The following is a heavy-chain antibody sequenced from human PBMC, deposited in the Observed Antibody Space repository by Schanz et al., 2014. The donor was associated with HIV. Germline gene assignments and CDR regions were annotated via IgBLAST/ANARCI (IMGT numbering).Heavy chain of an antibody. V-gene: IGHV1-46*01. Sequence: VQLVQSGAEVRKPGASVKVSCKEVGNTFPNYNIHWVRQGPGQGLEWMGIINPSGIVTNLAQKFQGRLTMTRDRSTSTIYMELRSLTSEDTAVYYCARPRAISGVASGLDSWGQGTLVIVSP. CDR2: INPSGIVT. CDR1: GNTFPNYN. D-gene: IGHD3-3*01. CDR3: ARPRAISGVASGLDS. J-gene: IGHJ4*02.